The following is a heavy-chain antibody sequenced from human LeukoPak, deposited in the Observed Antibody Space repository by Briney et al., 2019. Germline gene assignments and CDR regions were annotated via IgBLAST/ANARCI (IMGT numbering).Heavy chain of an antibody. CDR2: IIPIFGTA. D-gene: IGHD6-19*01. V-gene: IGHV1-69*06. CDR3: AMGVGAPEDLAVAADFDY. CDR1: GYTFTGYY. Sequence: ASVKVSCKASGYTFTGYYMHWVRQAPGQGLEWMGGIIPIFGTANYAQKFQGRVTITADKSTSTAYMELSSLRSEDTAVYYCAMGVGAPEDLAVAADFDYWGQGTLVTVSS. J-gene: IGHJ4*02.